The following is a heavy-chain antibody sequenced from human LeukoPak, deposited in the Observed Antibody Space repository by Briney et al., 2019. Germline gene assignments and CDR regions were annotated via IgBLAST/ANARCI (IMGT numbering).Heavy chain of an antibody. V-gene: IGHV3-23*01. CDR3: AKDRDRGYGSGTYFDY. D-gene: IGHD3-10*01. J-gene: IGHJ4*02. CDR1: GFTFSSYA. Sequence: PGGSLRLSCAASGFTFSSYAMSWVRQAPGKGLEWVSAISGSGGRTYYADSVKGRFTISRDNSKNTLYLQMNSLRAEDTAVYYCAKDRDRGYGSGTYFDYWGQGTLVTVSS. CDR2: ISGSGGRT.